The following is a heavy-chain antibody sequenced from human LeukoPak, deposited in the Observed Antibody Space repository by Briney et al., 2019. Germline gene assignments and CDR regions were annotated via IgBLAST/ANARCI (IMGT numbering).Heavy chain of an antibody. CDR3: ARIAVTGYYFDY. CDR1: GFTFSDHY. V-gene: IGHV3-72*01. Sequence: GGSLRLSCAASGFTFSDHYMDWVRQAPGKGLEWVGRTRNKANSYTTEYAASVKGRFTISRDVSKNSLYLQMDSLRTEETAVYYCARIAVTGYYFDYWGQGTLVTVSS. D-gene: IGHD4-17*01. J-gene: IGHJ4*02. CDR2: TRNKANSYTT.